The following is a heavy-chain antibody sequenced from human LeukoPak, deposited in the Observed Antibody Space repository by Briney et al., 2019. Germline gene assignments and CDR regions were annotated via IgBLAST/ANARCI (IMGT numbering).Heavy chain of an antibody. CDR1: GFTFNTFN. J-gene: IGHJ4*02. D-gene: IGHD3-9*01. CDR3: VRGHYDVLAASYKWTPDY. V-gene: IGHV3-21*01. CDR2: ITSGGDYI. Sequence: PGGSLRPSCAASGFTFNTFNMNWVRQAPGKGLEWVSSITSGGDYIYYADSVKGRFTTSRDNAKNSLSLQLNSLRVEDTAVYYCVRGHYDVLAASYKWTPDYWGQGTLVTVSS.